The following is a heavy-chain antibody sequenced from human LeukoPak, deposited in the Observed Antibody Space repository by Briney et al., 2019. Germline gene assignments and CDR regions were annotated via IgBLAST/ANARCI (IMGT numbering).Heavy chain of an antibody. V-gene: IGHV4-39*02. CDR1: GRPISSSSYL. J-gene: IGHJ1*01. CDR3: ARLIRAVSDH. Sequence: PSEPLSLICTLSGRPISSSSYLWRWIRQPPGKGLEWLVSIYYSGNTYFNPSLQSRVTMSVDTSKNHFSLKLSSVTAADTAVYYCARLIRAVSDHWGQGTLVTVSS. D-gene: IGHD4-11*01. CDR2: IYYSGNT.